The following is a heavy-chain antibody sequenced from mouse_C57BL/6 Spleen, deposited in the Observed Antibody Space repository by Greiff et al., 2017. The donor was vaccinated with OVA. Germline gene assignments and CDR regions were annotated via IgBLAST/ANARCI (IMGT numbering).Heavy chain of an antibody. CDR1: GFTFSSYG. Sequence: EVQLQESGGDLVKPGGSLKLSCAASGFTFSSYGMSWVRQTPDKRLEWVATISSGGSYTYYPDSVKGRFTISRDNAKNTLYLQMSSLKSEDTAMYYCARHEGATKYFDVWGTGTTVTVSS. J-gene: IGHJ1*03. D-gene: IGHD6-1*01. CDR2: ISSGGSYT. CDR3: ARHEGATKYFDV. V-gene: IGHV5-6*01.